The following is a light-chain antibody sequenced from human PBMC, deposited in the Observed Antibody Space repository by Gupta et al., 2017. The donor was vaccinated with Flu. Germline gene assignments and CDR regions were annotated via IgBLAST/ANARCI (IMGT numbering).Light chain of an antibody. CDR2: EVT. CDR1: SSDIGTYNR. J-gene: IGLJ1*01. V-gene: IGLV2-18*02. Sequence: QSALTQPPSVSGSAGQSVTISCTGTSSDIGTYNRVSWYQQSPGTAHKLIVYEVTKRSAGVPDRLSASKAGNTASLTISGRQGEDEADYYGASDTGSDTFVFGTGTKVTVL. CDR3: ASDTGSDTFV.